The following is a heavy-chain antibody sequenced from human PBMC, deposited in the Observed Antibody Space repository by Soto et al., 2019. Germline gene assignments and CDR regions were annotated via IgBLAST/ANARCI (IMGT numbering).Heavy chain of an antibody. Sequence: QVHLVQSGAVVENPGASVKVSCKASGYTFTNFGINWVRQAPGQGLEWRGWITPYNGNANYPQKHQDRLTITTDTSTNTAYLELRSLRSDDTAVYFCARARMFSGAHHDYWGQGTRVTVSS. D-gene: IGHD1-26*01. J-gene: IGHJ4*02. V-gene: IGHV1-18*04. CDR3: ARARMFSGAHHDY. CDR1: GYTFTNFG. CDR2: ITPYNGNA.